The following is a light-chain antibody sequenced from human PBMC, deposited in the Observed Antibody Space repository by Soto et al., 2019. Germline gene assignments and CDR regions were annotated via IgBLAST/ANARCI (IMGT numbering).Light chain of an antibody. CDR3: RSYGGSNNMI. CDR1: SSDIGGYNY. CDR2: EVN. J-gene: IGLJ2*01. Sequence: QSALTQPPSASGSPGQSVSISCTGTSSDIGGYNYVSWYQQHPGKAPKLIIYEVNKRPSGVPDRVSGSKSGNTASLTVSGLQAEDEADYYCRSYGGSNNMIFGGGTKVTVL. V-gene: IGLV2-8*01.